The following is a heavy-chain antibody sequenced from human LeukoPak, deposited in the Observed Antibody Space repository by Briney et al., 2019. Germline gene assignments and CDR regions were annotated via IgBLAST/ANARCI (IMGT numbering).Heavy chain of an antibody. V-gene: IGHV3-23*01. CDR2: ISGSGANT. CDR1: GLTFSNYA. J-gene: IGHJ4*02. D-gene: IGHD4-17*01. CDR3: AKEAGVTTPPK. Sequence: GGSLRLSCAASGLTFSNYAMSWVRQAPGKGLEWVSGISGSGANTYHADSVKGRFAISRDNSKNTLYLQMNSLRAEVTAMYYCAKEAGVTTPPKWGQGTLVIVSS.